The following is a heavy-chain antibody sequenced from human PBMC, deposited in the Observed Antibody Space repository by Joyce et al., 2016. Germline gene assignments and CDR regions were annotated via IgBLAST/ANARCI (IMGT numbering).Heavy chain of an antibody. J-gene: IGHJ6*02. D-gene: IGHD3-16*01. V-gene: IGHV3-21*01. Sequence: QLVESGGGLVKPGGSLRLSCEASGCTFSSSSMSWFRQAPGKGLEWVAAISGTSYYIFHAETVRGRFTVSRDNAKKTLYLQMNSLRAEDSAVFYCARGGISYYYAMDVWGQGTTVTVSS. CDR3: ARGGISYYYAMDV. CDR2: ISGTSYYI. CDR1: GCTFSSSS.